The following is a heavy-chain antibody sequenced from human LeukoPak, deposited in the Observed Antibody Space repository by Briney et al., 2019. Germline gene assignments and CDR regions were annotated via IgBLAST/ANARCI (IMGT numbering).Heavy chain of an antibody. Sequence: ASVKVSCKASGYTFTSYYMHWVRQAPGQGLEWMGIINPSGGSTSYAQKFQGRVTMTRDTSTSTDYIELSSLRSEDTAVYYCARATVTFYYYYYYMDVWGKGTTVTVSS. CDR3: ARATVTFYYYYYYMDV. V-gene: IGHV1-46*01. CDR2: INPSGGST. CDR1: GYTFTSYY. D-gene: IGHD4-17*01. J-gene: IGHJ6*03.